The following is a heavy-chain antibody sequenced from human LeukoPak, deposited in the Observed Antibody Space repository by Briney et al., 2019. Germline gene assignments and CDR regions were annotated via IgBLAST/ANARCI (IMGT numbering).Heavy chain of an antibody. D-gene: IGHD3-22*01. V-gene: IGHV4-34*01. Sequence: SETLSLTCAVYGGSFSGYYWSWIRQPPGKGLEWIGEINHSGSTNYNPSLKSRVTISVDTSKNQFSLKLSSVTAADTAVYYCARQSGRYYDSSGVFDYWGQGTLVTVS. CDR3: ARQSGRYYDSSGVFDY. CDR1: GGSFSGYY. J-gene: IGHJ4*02. CDR2: INHSGST.